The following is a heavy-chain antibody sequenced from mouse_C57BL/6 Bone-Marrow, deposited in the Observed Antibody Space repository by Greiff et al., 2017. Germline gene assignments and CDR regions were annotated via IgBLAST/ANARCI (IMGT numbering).Heavy chain of an antibody. CDR1: GYTFTSYW. CDR3: ARGKLAWFAY. CDR2: IDPSDSYT. V-gene: IGHV1-50*01. J-gene: IGHJ3*01. Sequence: VQLQQPGAELVKPGASVKLSCKASGYTFTSYWMQWVKQRPGQGREWIGEIDPSDSYTNYNQKFKGKATLTVDTSSSTAYMQLSSLTSEDSAVYYCARGKLAWFAYWGQGTLVTVSA.